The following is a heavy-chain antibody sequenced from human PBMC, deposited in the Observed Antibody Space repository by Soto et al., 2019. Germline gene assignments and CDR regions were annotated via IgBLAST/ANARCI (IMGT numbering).Heavy chain of an antibody. V-gene: IGHV1-69*13. J-gene: IGHJ4*02. CDR2: IIPKFGTT. CDR3: AKDRVSEHSSGWPQGH. CDR1: GDTFSSYG. D-gene: IGHD6-19*01. Sequence: ASVKVSCKASGDTFSSYGISWVRQAPGQGLEFMGGIIPKFGTTNYAQKFRGRVTITADESKNTLDLQMNSLRAEDTAVYYCAKDRVSEHSSGWPQGHWGQGTLVTVSS.